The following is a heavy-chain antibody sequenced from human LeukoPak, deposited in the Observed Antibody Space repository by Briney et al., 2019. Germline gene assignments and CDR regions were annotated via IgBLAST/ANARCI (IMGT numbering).Heavy chain of an antibody. CDR2: ISAYNGNT. CDR1: GYTFTSYG. Sequence: ASVKVSCKASGYTFTSYGISWVRQAPGQGLELMGWISAYNGNTNYAQKLQGRVTMTTDTSTSTAYMELRSLRSDDTAVYYCARDFDWLVIRTPLQFDYWGQGTLVTVSS. D-gene: IGHD3-9*01. V-gene: IGHV1-18*01. J-gene: IGHJ4*02. CDR3: ARDFDWLVIRTPLQFDY.